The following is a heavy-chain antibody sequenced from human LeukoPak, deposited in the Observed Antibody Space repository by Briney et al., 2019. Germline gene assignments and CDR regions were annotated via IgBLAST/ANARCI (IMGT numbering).Heavy chain of an antibody. CDR1: GYTFTGYY. CDR2: INPNSGGT. D-gene: IGHD5-24*01. J-gene: IGHJ4*02. CDR3: ARVEMATIVFEDYFDY. Sequence: ASVKVSCKASGYTFTGYYMHWVRQAPGQGLEWMGWINPNSGGTNYAQKFQGRVTMTRDTSISTAYMELSRLRSDDTAVYYCARVEMATIVFEDYFDYWGQGTLVTVSS. V-gene: IGHV1-2*02.